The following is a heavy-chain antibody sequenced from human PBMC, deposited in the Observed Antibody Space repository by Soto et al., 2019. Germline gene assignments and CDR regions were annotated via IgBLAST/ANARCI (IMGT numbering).Heavy chain of an antibody. V-gene: IGHV4-59*01. CDR3: ARAWSETMITIFGESPYFDY. CDR2: IYYSGST. D-gene: IGHD3-3*01. CDR1: GGSISSYY. J-gene: IGHJ4*02. Sequence: SETLSLTCTVSGGSISSYYWSWIRQPPGKGLEWIGYIYYSGSTNYNPSLKSRVTISVDTSKNQFSLKLSSVTAADTAVYYCARAWSETMITIFGESPYFDYWGQGTLVTVSS.